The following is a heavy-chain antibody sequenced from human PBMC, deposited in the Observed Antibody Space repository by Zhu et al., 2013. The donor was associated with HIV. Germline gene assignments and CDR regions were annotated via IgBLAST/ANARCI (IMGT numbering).Heavy chain of an antibody. Sequence: QVQLVQSGTEVREPGASVKVSCKASGYNFIRYAISWVRQAPGQGLEWLGRIIPMFTTVHYAQKLQGRVTITADESTSTAYMELSSLGSEDTAVYYCAREGLYNTPGNWFDPWGQGTPGPPSP. J-gene: IGHJ5*02. CDR1: GYNFIRYA. V-gene: IGHV1-69*13. CDR2: IIPMFTTV. D-gene: IGHD3-3*01. CDR3: AREGLYNTPGNWFDP.